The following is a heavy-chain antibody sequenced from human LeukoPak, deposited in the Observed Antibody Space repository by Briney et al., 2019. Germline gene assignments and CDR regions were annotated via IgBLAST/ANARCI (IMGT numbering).Heavy chain of an antibody. CDR3: TCDLDRSGGL. J-gene: IGHJ3*01. CDR2: MNPDGRAK. CDR1: GFSFSSYW. V-gene: IGHV3-7*01. Sequence: PGGSLRLSCAASGFSFSSYWLSWVRQAPGKGLEWVANMNPDGRAKFYEDSVRGRFTISRDNAKNSLFLQMNSLRAEDTAIYYCTCDLDRSGGLWGQGTMVTVSS. D-gene: IGHD2-15*01.